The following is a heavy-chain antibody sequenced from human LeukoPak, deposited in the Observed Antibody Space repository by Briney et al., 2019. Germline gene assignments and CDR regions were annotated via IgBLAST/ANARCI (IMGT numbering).Heavy chain of an antibody. Sequence: GESLKISCKGSGYSFNTYWIGWVRQMPGKGLEWMGVIHPGESDTRYNPSFQGQVNISADKSISTAYLQWSSLKASDTAIYYCARRGYDILAQAFDIWGQGTLVTVSS. CDR1: GYSFNTYW. CDR2: IHPGESDT. V-gene: IGHV5-51*01. J-gene: IGHJ3*02. D-gene: IGHD3-9*01. CDR3: ARRGYDILAQAFDI.